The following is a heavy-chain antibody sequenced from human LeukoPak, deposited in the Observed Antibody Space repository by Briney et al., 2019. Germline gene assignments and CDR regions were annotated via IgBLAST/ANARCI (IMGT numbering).Heavy chain of an antibody. J-gene: IGHJ4*02. CDR2: IYYSGST. Sequence: PSETLSLTCTVSGCSISSGYYWGWIRQPPGKGLEWIGYIYYSGSTNYNPSLKSRVTISVETSKNEFSLKLRSVTAADTAVYYCARVTGYRIEDYFDYWGQGTLVTVSS. CDR1: GCSISSGYY. D-gene: IGHD6-13*01. V-gene: IGHV4-61*01. CDR3: ARVTGYRIEDYFDY.